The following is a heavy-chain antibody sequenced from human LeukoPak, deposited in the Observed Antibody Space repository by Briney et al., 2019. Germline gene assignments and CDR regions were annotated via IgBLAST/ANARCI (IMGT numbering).Heavy chain of an antibody. CDR1: GFAFSSYG. Sequence: PGGSLRLSCAASGFAFSSYGMHWVRQAPGKGLEWVAFIRYDGSNKYYADSVKGRFTISRDNSKNTLYLQMNSLRAEDTAVYYCAKDGSSSRLDPFDYWGQGTLVTVSS. V-gene: IGHV3-30*02. J-gene: IGHJ4*02. D-gene: IGHD6-13*01. CDR3: AKDGSSSRLDPFDY. CDR2: IRYDGSNK.